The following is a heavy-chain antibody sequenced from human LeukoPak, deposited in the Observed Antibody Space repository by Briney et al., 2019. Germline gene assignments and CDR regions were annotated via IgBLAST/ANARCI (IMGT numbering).Heavy chain of an antibody. V-gene: IGHV1-69*06. J-gene: IGHJ6*04. Sequence: SVKVSCKASGGTFSSYAISWVRQAPGQGLEWMGGIIPIFGTANYAQKFQGRVTITADKSTSTAYMELSSLRSEDTAVHYCAGRYCSSTSCYPYYYGMDVWGKGTTVTVSS. CDR3: AGRYCSSTSCYPYYYGMDV. CDR1: GGTFSSYA. CDR2: IIPIFGTA. D-gene: IGHD2-2*01.